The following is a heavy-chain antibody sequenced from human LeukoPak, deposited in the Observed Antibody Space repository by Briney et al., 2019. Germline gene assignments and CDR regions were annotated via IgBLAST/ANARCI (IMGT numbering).Heavy chain of an antibody. Sequence: ASVKVSCKASGYTFTSYYMHWVRQAPGQGLEWMGIINPSGGSTSYAQKFQGRVTMTRDTSTSTVYMELSSLRSEDTAVYYCARAHPYGGYGVYFDYWGQGTLVTVSS. CDR1: GYTFTSYY. D-gene: IGHD4-17*01. CDR2: INPSGGST. CDR3: ARAHPYGGYGVYFDY. J-gene: IGHJ4*02. V-gene: IGHV1-46*01.